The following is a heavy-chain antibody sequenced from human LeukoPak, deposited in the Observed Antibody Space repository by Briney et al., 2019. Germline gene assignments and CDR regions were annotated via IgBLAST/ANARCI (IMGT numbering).Heavy chain of an antibody. Sequence: ASVKVSCKASGGTFSSYAISWVRQAPGQGLEWMGRIIPILGIANYAQKFQGRVTITADKSTSTAYMELSSLRSEDTAVYYCARGASSSYDAFDIWGQGTMVTVSS. CDR1: GGTFSSYA. J-gene: IGHJ3*02. V-gene: IGHV1-69*04. CDR2: IIPILGIA. CDR3: ARGASSSYDAFDI.